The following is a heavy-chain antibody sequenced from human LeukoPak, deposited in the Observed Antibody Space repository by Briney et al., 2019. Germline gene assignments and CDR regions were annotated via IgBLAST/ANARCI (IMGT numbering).Heavy chain of an antibody. CDR2: IYHSGNT. D-gene: IGHD6-13*01. J-gene: IGHJ6*03. Sequence: SETLSLTCTVSGDSVSSTNYYWGWIRQPPGKGLEWIGCIYHSGNTYCNPSLKSRVTISVDTSKNQFSLNLSSVTAADTAVYYCARQGGNSSPYYYYYSDVWGKGTTVTVSS. CDR1: GDSVSSTNYY. CDR3: ARQGGNSSPYYYYYSDV. V-gene: IGHV4-39*01.